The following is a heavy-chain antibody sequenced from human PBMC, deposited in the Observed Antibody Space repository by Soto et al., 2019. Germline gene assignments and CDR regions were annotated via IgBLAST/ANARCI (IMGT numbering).Heavy chain of an antibody. CDR1: GFTFSDYY. Sequence: GGSLRLSCAASGFTFSDYYMSWIRQAPGKGLEWVSYISSSSSYTNYADSVKGRFTISRDNAKNSLYLQMNSLRAEDTAVYYCARDATPKVVVVAASFDDWGQGTLVTVYS. D-gene: IGHD2-15*01. J-gene: IGHJ4*02. CDR3: ARDATPKVVVVAASFDD. V-gene: IGHV3-11*06. CDR2: ISSSSSYT.